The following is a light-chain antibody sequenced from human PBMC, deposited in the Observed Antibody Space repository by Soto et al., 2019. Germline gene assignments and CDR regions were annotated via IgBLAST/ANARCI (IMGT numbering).Light chain of an antibody. CDR1: QAIRSC. CDR3: QHYNSYSEA. V-gene: IGKV1-5*03. CDR2: KAS. Sequence: DIQMTQSPSTLAGSVGDRVTLTWRGRQAIRSCLAWYQQKPGKAPKLLIYKASTLKSGVPSRFSGSGSGTEFTLTISSLQPDDFATYYCQHYNSYSEAFGQGTKVDIK. J-gene: IGKJ1*01.